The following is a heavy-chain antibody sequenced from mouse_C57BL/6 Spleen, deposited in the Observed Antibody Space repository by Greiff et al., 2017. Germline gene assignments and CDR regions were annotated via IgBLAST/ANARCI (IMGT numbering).Heavy chain of an antibody. D-gene: IGHD2-5*01. CDR2: INYDGSST. Sequence: EVKLMESEGGLVQPGSSLTLSCTASGFTFRDYYMAWVRQVPEKGLEWVANINYDGSSTYYLDSLKSSFIISRDNAKTTPYLQLRRLTSEDTATYYCARGSNWSSHYCDYWGQGTTLTVSS. CDR3: ARGSNWSSHYCDY. V-gene: IGHV5-16*01. J-gene: IGHJ2*01. CDR1: GFTFRDYY.